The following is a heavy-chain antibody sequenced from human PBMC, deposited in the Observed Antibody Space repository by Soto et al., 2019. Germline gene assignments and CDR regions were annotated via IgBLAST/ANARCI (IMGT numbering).Heavy chain of an antibody. J-gene: IGHJ6*02. CDR1: GGSISSCTYY. Sequence: PSETLSLTCTVSGGSISSCTYYWGWVRQPPGKGLEWIGSIYSSGSIYSSGSTYYNPSLKSRVTVSVDTSKNQFSLKLSAVTAADTGVYYCALTSVGDYYYGMDVWGQGTTVTVSS. CDR3: ALTSVGDYYYGMDV. CDR2: IYSSGST. V-gene: IGHV4-39*01. D-gene: IGHD1-26*01.